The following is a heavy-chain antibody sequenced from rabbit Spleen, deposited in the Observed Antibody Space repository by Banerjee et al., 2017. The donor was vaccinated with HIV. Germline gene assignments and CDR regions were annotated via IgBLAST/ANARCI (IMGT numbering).Heavy chain of an antibody. D-gene: IGHD1-1*01. Sequence: QEQLVESGGGLVKPEGSLTLTCKASGFSFSDRDVMCWVRQAPGKGLQWIACINTDTGKAVYATWAKGRFTISRTSSTTVTLQMTSLTAADTATHFCARDLGSVVGWNFKLWGQGTLVTFS. V-gene: IGHV1S45*01. CDR1: GFSFSDRDV. CDR2: INTDTGKA. CDR3: ARDLGSVVGWNFKL. J-gene: IGHJ4*01.